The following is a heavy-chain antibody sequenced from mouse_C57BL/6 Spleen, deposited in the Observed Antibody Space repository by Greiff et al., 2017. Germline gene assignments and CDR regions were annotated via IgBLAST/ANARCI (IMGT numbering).Heavy chain of an antibody. D-gene: IGHD1-1*01. CDR3: ARDHYGSSFYYFDY. J-gene: IGHJ2*01. CDR2: IYPGDGDT. Sequence: LQESGPELVKPGASVKISCKASGYAFSSSWMNWVKQRPGKGLEWIGRIYPGDGDTNYNGKFKGKATLTADKSSSTAYMQLSSLTSEDSAVYFCARDHYGSSFYYFDYWGQGTTLTVSS. CDR1: GYAFSSSW. V-gene: IGHV1-82*01.